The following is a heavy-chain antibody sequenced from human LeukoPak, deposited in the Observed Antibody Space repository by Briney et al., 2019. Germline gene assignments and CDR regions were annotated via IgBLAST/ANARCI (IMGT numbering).Heavy chain of an antibody. CDR2: MSTGCSSI. D-gene: IGHD4-17*01. J-gene: IGHJ4*02. CDR3: ARDLEITTLTILDC. V-gene: IGHV3-48*03. CDR1: GLTFTTLE. Sequence: PGGSLRLSCAASGLTFTTLEMNWVRQAPGKGLEWISYMSTGCSSIDYADSVRGRFTISRDNDRKSVYLQMNNLRAEDTAVYYCARDLEITTLTILDCWGQGTLVTVSS.